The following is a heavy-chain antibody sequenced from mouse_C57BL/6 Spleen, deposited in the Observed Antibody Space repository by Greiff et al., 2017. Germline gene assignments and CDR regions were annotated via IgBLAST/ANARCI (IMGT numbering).Heavy chain of an antibody. CDR1: GFNIKDYY. Sequence: VQLQQSGAELVKPGASVKLSCTASGFNIKDYYMHWVKQRTEQGLEWIGRIDPEDGETKYAPKFPGKATITADTSSNTAYLQLSSLTSEDTAVYYCARDDYLDYWGQGTTLTVSS. CDR3: ARDDYLDY. D-gene: IGHD2-3*01. V-gene: IGHV14-2*01. CDR2: IDPEDGET. J-gene: IGHJ2*01.